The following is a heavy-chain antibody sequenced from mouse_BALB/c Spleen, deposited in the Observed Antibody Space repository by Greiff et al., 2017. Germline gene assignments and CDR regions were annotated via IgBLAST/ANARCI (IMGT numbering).Heavy chain of an antibody. CDR1: GFTIKDYY. CDR3: NSWTAQNLFAY. D-gene: IGHD3-1*01. CDR2: IDPENGDT. Sequence: VQLQHSGAELVRSGASVKLSCTASGFTIKDYYMHWVKQRPEQGLEWIGWIDPENGDTEYAPKFQGKATMTADTSSNTAYLQLSSLTSEDTAVYYCNSWTAQNLFAYWGQGTLVTVSA. V-gene: IGHV14-4*02. J-gene: IGHJ3*01.